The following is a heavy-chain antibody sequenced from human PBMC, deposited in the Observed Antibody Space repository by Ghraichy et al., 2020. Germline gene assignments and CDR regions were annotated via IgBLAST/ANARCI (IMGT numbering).Heavy chain of an antibody. CDR2: INHSGST. V-gene: IGHV4-34*01. J-gene: IGHJ4*02. Sequence: SETLSLTCAVYGGSFSAYYWSWIRQPPGKGLEWIGEINHSGSTNYNPSLKSRVTISVDTSKNQFSLKLSSVTAAATAVYYCARGRMVRGVIIDHFDFWGQGNLVTVSS. D-gene: IGHD3-10*01. CDR3: ARGRMVRGVIIDHFDF. CDR1: GGSFSAYY.